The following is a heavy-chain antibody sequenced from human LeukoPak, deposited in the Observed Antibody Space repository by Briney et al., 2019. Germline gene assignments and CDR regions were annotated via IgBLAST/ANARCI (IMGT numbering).Heavy chain of an antibody. CDR2: ISGSGGST. CDR3: AKGEGYDILTGYSDGFDY. J-gene: IGHJ4*02. CDR1: GFTFSSYA. Sequence: GGSLRLSCAASGFTFSSYAMSWVRQAPGKGLEWVSAISGSGGSTYYADSVKGRFTISRDNSKNTLYLQINSLRAEDTAVYYCAKGEGYDILTGYSDGFDYWGQGTLVTVSS. D-gene: IGHD3-9*01. V-gene: IGHV3-23*01.